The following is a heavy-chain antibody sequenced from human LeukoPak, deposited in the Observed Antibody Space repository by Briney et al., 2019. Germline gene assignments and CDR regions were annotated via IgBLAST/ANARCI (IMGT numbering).Heavy chain of an antibody. D-gene: IGHD6-19*01. CDR2: ISGSGGST. CDR3: AKGGWPYYFDY. V-gene: IGHV3-23*01. Sequence: GGSLRLSCVASGFTFSSYAMSWVRQAPGEGLEWVSAISGSGGSTYYADSVKGRFTISRDNSKNTLYLQMNSLRAEDTAVYYCAKGGWPYYFDYWGQGTLVTVSS. CDR1: GFTFSSYA. J-gene: IGHJ4*02.